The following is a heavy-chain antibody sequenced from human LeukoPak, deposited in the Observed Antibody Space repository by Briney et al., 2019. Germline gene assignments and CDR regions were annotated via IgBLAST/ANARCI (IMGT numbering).Heavy chain of an antibody. CDR1: GYSFTSYW. Sequence: GESLKISCKGSGYSFTSYWIGWVRKLPGKGLEWMGIIYPGDSDTRYSPPFQGQVTILVDKSISTAYLQWSNLKASDTAMYYCARRGDYGDYWFDPWGQGTLVTVSS. CDR3: ARRGDYGDYWFDP. CDR2: IYPGDSDT. V-gene: IGHV5-51*01. J-gene: IGHJ5*02. D-gene: IGHD4-17*01.